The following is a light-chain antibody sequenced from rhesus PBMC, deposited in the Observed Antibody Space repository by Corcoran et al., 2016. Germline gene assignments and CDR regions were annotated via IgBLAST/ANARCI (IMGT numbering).Light chain of an antibody. CDR1: QSLLDREDGNTY. CDR3: LPALGFPLT. V-gene: IGKV2-104*02. Sequence: DIVMTQTPLSLPVTPGEPASISCRSSQSLLDREDGNTYLDWDLQKAGQSSQLLIYEVSNRASGVPDRFSGCGSDTDFTLKISVVEAEGVGVYYCLPALGFPLTFGGGTKVEIK. CDR2: EVS. J-gene: IGKJ4*01.